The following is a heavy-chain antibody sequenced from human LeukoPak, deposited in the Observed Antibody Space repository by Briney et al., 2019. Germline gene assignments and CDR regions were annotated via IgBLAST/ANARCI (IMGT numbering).Heavy chain of an antibody. D-gene: IGHD3-3*01. Sequence: SETLSLTCAVYGGSTSGYYWSLIRQPPGKGLEWIGEINHSGSTNYNPSLKSRVTISVDTSKNQFSLKLSSVTAADTAVYYCARGRGDFWSGYSRFDPWGQGTLVTVSS. J-gene: IGHJ5*02. CDR1: GGSTSGYY. CDR3: ARGRGDFWSGYSRFDP. CDR2: INHSGST. V-gene: IGHV4-34*01.